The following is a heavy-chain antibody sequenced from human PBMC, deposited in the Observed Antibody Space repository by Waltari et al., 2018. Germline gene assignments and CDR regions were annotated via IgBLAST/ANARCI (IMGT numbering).Heavy chain of an antibody. CDR2: ISSSSSTI. Sequence: EVQLVESGGGLVQPGGSLRLSCAASGFTFSSYSMNWVRQAPGKGLEWVSYISSSSSTIYYADSVKGRFTISRDNAKNSLYLQMNSLRAEDTAVYYCARPYGDYEGDYFDYWCQGTLVTVSS. J-gene: IGHJ4*02. CDR1: GFTFSSYS. CDR3: ARPYGDYEGDYFDY. D-gene: IGHD4-17*01. V-gene: IGHV3-48*04.